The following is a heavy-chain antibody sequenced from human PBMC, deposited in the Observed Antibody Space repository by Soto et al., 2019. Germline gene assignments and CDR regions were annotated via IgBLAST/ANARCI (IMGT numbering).Heavy chain of an antibody. CDR3: ARDLRGSGSYYKPTGTPYYYGMDV. J-gene: IGHJ6*02. V-gene: IGHV3-11*01. CDR1: GFTFSDYY. CDR2: ISSSGSPI. D-gene: IGHD3-10*01. Sequence: QVQLVESGGGLVKPGGSLRLCCAASGFTFSDYYMSWIRQAPGKGLEWVSFISSSGSPIYYADSVKGRFTISRDKAKNSLYLQMNSLRAEDTAVYYCARDLRGSGSYYKPTGTPYYYGMDVWGQGTTVTVSS.